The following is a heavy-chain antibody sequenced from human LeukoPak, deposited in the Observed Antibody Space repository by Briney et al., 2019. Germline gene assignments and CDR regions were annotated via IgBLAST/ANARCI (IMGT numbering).Heavy chain of an antibody. CDR3: VKAPRWNDPYYFDY. D-gene: IGHD1-1*01. V-gene: IGHV3-64D*06. CDR1: GFTFSSYA. CDR2: ISSNGGST. J-gene: IGHJ4*02. Sequence: GGSLRLSCAASGFTFSSYAMSWVRQAPGKGLEYVSAISSNGGSTYYADSVKGRFTISRDNSKNTLYLQMSSLRAEDTAVYYCVKAPRWNDPYYFDYWGQGTLVTVSS.